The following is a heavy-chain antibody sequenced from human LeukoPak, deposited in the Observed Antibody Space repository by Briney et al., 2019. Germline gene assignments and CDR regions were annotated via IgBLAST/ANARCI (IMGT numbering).Heavy chain of an antibody. D-gene: IGHD3-22*01. V-gene: IGHV3-33*01. Sequence: WRSLRLSCTASGFSFSSSGMHWVRHALPQGQERESVVWYYGSSKYYDDSVKGRFTISRDNSKNTLYLQMNSLRAEDTAVYYCARAHYYDSSGYYYVWPANFDYWGQGTLVTVSS. CDR1: GFSFSSSG. CDR2: VWYYGSSK. CDR3: ARAHYYDSSGYYYVWPANFDY. J-gene: IGHJ4*02.